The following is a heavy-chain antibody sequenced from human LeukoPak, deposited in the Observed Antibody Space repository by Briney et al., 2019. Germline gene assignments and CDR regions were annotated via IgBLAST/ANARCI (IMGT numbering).Heavy chain of an antibody. CDR1: GFTFSSYS. CDR3: ARDQYSYAHAAH. D-gene: IGHD5-18*01. J-gene: IGHJ4*02. Sequence: GGSLRLSCAASGFTFSSYSMNWLRQAPGKGLEWVSVIYSGGTTYYADSVKGRFTISRDNSKNTLHLQMNSLRAEDTAVYYCARDQYSYAHAAHWGQGTLVTVSS. CDR2: IYSGGTT. V-gene: IGHV3-66*01.